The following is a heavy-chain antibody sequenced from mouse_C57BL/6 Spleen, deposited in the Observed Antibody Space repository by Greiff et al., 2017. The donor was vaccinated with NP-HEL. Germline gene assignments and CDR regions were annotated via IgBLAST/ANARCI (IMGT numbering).Heavy chain of an antibody. V-gene: IGHV1-82*01. CDR2: IYPGDGDT. J-gene: IGHJ1*03. CDR1: GYAFSSSW. Sequence: QVQLQQSGPELVKPGASVKISCKASGYAFSSSWMNWVKQRPGKGLAWIGRIYPGDGDTNYNGKFKGKATLTADKSSSTAYMHLRRLTSVESEVYVCACYHYGRGDWYFDDWGTGTTVTVSS. D-gene: IGHD1-1*01. CDR3: ACYHYGRGDWYFDD.